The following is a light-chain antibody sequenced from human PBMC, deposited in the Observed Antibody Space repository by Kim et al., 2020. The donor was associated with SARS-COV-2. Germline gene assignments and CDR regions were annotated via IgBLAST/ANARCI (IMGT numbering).Light chain of an antibody. CDR3: QVWDSSSDRPYV. CDR2: YDS. J-gene: IGLJ1*01. V-gene: IGLV3-21*04. Sequence: SYELTQPPSVSLAPGETARITCGGDNLGSKSVHWYQQRPGQAPVLVIYYDSDRPSGIPERFSGSNSGNTATLSISRVDAGDEADYYCQVWDSSSDRPYVFGTGTKVTVL. CDR1: NLGSKS.